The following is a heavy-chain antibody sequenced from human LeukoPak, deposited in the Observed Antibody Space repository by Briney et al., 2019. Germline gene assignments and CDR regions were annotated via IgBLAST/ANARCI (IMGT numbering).Heavy chain of an antibody. CDR1: GFTFDDYA. J-gene: IGHJ6*03. CDR3: ARVVDPGGYYYFFYMDV. D-gene: IGHD3-16*01. V-gene: IGHV3-9*01. Sequence: GGSLRLSCAASGFTFDDYAMHWVRQAPGKGLEWVSGISWNSGSIGYADSVKGRFTISRDNDKNSLYLQMNSLRAEDTAVYYCARVVDPGGYYYFFYMDVWGKGTTVTVSS. CDR2: ISWNSGSI.